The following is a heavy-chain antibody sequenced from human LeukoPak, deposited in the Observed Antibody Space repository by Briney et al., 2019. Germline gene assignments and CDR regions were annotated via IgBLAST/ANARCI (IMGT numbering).Heavy chain of an antibody. CDR1: GFTFSSYG. V-gene: IGHV3-23*01. CDR3: ARDFGGSSGWYQPIYYYYMDV. D-gene: IGHD6-19*01. J-gene: IGHJ6*03. Sequence: PGGSLRLSCAASGFTFSSYGMSWVRQAPGKGLEWVSAISGSGGSTYYADSVKGRFTISRDNAKNSLYLQMNSLRAEDTAVYYCARDFGGSSGWYQPIYYYYMDVWGKGTTVTVSS. CDR2: ISGSGGST.